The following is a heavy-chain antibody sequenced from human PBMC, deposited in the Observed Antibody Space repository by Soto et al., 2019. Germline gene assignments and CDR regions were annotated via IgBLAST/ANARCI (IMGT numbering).Heavy chain of an antibody. J-gene: IGHJ4*02. CDR2: FTTSGDFT. V-gene: IGHV3-23*01. CDR1: GFTFSNHA. Sequence: EVQLLDSGGALVQPGGSLRLSCATSGFTFSNHAMSWVRQAPGKGLEWVSTFTTSGDFTYYADSVKGRFTISRDNSKSTPYPQMNSLRVEDTAVYYCARLVTDWGQGTLVTVSS. CDR3: ARLVTD. D-gene: IGHD4-4*01.